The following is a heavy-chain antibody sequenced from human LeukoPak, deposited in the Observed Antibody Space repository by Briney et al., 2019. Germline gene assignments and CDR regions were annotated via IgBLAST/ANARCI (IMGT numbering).Heavy chain of an antibody. CDR2: ICGSGGST. CDR1: GFTFSSHA. V-gene: IGHV3-23*01. Sequence: GGSLRLSCAASGFTFSSHAMIWVRQAPGKGLEWVSSICGSGGSTYYADSVKGRFTISRDNSKNTLYLQMHSLRAEDTAVYYCAKDLGTAMAYPMYYFDYWGQGTLVTVSS. CDR3: AKDLGTAMAYPMYYFDY. J-gene: IGHJ4*02. D-gene: IGHD5-18*01.